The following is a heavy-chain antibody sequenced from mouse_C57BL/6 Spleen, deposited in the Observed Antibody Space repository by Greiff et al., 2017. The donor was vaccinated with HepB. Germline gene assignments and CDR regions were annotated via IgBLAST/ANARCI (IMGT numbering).Heavy chain of an antibody. V-gene: IGHV1-62-2*01. CDR2: FYPGSGSI. J-gene: IGHJ2*01. CDR1: GYTFTEYT. Sequence: VKLVESGAELVKPGASVKLSCKASGYTFTEYTIHWVKQRSGQGLEWIGWFYPGSGSIKYNEKFKDKATLTADKSSSTVYMELSRLTSEDSAVYFCARHEDLTGYFDYWGQGTTLTVSS. CDR3: ARHEDLTGYFDY. D-gene: IGHD4-1*01.